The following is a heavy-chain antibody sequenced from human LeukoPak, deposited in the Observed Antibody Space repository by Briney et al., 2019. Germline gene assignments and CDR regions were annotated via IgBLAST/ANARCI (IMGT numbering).Heavy chain of an antibody. CDR2: INPNSGGT. CDR1: GYTLSDHY. J-gene: IGHJ6*02. D-gene: IGHD2-21*02. CDR3: ARDHRDHYYYYYGMDV. Sequence: ASVKVSCKASGYTLSDHYMNWVRQAPGQGLEWMGWINPNSGGTNYAQKFQGRVTMTRDTSISTAYMELSRLRSDDTAVYYCARDHRDHYYYYYGMDVWGQGSTVTVSS. V-gene: IGHV1-2*02.